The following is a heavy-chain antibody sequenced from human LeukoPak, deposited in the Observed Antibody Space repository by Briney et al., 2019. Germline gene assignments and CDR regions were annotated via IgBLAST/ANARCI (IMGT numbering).Heavy chain of an antibody. CDR3: TTDDYDILTGYYPAEDY. V-gene: IGHV3-15*01. CDR2: IKSKTDGGTT. CDR1: RFTLSSYW. J-gene: IGHJ4*02. Sequence: GGSLRLSCAVSRFTLSSYWMHWVRQVPGKGLEWVGRIKSKTDGGTTDYAAPVKGRFTISRDDSKNTLYLQMNSLKTEDTAVYYCTTDDYDILTGYYPAEDYWGQGTLVTVSS. D-gene: IGHD3-9*01.